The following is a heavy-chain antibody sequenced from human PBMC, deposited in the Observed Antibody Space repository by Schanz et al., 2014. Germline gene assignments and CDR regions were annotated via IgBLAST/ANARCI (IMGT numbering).Heavy chain of an antibody. Sequence: EVQLVESGGGLVQPGGSLRLSCAASGFTFSCCAMSWVRLAPGRGLEWVSAISNNGGDTYYADSVKGRFTFSRDNAKNSLYLQMNSLRAEDTAVYYCARDLSYYTSGSYGYWGQGTLVTVSS. D-gene: IGHD3-10*01. CDR1: GFTFSCCA. CDR2: ISNNGGDT. V-gene: IGHV3-23*04. J-gene: IGHJ4*02. CDR3: ARDLSYYTSGSYGY.